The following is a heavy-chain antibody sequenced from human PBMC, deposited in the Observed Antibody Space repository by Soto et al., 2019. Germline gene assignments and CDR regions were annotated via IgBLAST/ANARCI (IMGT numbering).Heavy chain of an antibody. Sequence: QVQLVQSGAEVKKPGASVKVSCKASGNTFISYAMYWVRQAPGQRLEWMGWINAGNGNTKYSQKFQGRVTITRDTSASTAYMELSSLRSEDTAVYYCARDMGFGLSDYSAQGALVTVSS. CDR2: INAGNGNT. J-gene: IGHJ4*02. D-gene: IGHD3-10*01. CDR3: ARDMGFGLSDY. CDR1: GNTFISYA. V-gene: IGHV1-3*01.